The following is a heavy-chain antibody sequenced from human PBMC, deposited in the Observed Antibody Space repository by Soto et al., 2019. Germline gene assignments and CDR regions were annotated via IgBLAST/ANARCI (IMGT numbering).Heavy chain of an antibody. CDR3: AAYNTSSHDAFDI. V-gene: IGHV3-7*01. CDR2: IKQDANEM. CDR1: GFRFSTYW. Sequence: EVQVVESGGGLVQPGGSLRLSCAASGFRFSTYWMSWVRQAPGKGLEWLANIKQDANEMYYVDSVKGRFTISGDSAKNSLFLIIDSLRVEDTAVYYCAAYNTSSHDAFDIWGQGTMVIVSS. D-gene: IGHD1-20*01. J-gene: IGHJ3*02.